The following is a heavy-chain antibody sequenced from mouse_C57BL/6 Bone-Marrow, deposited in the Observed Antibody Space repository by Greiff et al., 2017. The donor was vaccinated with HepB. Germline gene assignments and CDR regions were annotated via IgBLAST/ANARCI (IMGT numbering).Heavy chain of an antibody. J-gene: IGHJ4*01. CDR1: GFTFSDYG. CDR3: ARPLTTVVAFYAMDY. D-gene: IGHD1-1*01. CDR2: ISSGSSTI. V-gene: IGHV5-17*01. Sequence: EVKLVESGGGLVKPGGSLKLSCAASGFTFSDYGMHWVRQAPEKGLEWVAYISSGSSTIYYADTVKGRFTISRDNAKNTLFLQMTSLRSEDTAMYYCARPLTTVVAFYAMDYWGQGTSVTVSS.